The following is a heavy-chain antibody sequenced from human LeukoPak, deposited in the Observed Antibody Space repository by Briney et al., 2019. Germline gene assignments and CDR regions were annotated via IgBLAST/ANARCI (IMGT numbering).Heavy chain of an antibody. J-gene: IGHJ6*02. CDR2: IIPIFGTA. CDR3: ARVKVITGTTYAYYYGMDV. D-gene: IGHD1-7*01. V-gene: IGHV1-69*13. CDR1: GGTFISYA. Sequence: SVKVSCKASGGTFISYAISWVRQAPGQGLEWMGGIIPIFGTANYAQKFQGRVTITADESTSTAYMELSSLRSEDTAVYYCARVKVITGTTYAYYYGMDVWGQGTTVTVSS.